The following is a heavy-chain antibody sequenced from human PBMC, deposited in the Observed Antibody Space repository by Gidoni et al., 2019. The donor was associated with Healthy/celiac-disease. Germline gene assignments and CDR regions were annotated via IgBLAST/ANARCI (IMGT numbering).Heavy chain of an antibody. D-gene: IGHD3-22*01. Sequence: QVQLVESGGGVVQPGRSLRLSCAASGFTFSSYGMHWVRQAPGKGLEWVAVISYDGSNKYYADSVKGRFTISRDNSKNTLYLQMNSLRAEDTAVYYCAKDYGDSSGYLHYWGQGTLVTVSS. CDR1: GFTFSSYG. J-gene: IGHJ4*02. CDR2: ISYDGSNK. V-gene: IGHV3-30*18. CDR3: AKDYGDSSGYLHY.